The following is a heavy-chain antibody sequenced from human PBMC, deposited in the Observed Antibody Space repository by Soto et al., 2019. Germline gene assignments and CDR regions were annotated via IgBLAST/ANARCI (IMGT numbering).Heavy chain of an antibody. CDR3: AKATYYDFWSGSGPFDY. CDR2: ISGSGGST. D-gene: IGHD3-3*01. Sequence: EVHLLESGGGLIQPGGSLRLSCAASGFTFSGYAMSWVRQAPGRGLEWVSAISGSGGSTFYADSVQGRFTISRDNSKDTMYLQMHSLRAEDTAVYYCAKATYYDFWSGSGPFDYWGLGALVSVSS. J-gene: IGHJ4*02. CDR1: GFTFSGYA. V-gene: IGHV3-23*01.